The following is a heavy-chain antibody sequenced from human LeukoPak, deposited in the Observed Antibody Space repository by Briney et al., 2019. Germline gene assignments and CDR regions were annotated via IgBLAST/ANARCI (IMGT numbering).Heavy chain of an antibody. J-gene: IGHJ4*02. CDR3: ARQGIAVAGTKTYYFDY. CDR1: GFTFSSYS. V-gene: IGHV4-34*01. Sequence: GSLRLSCAASGFTFSSYSMNWVRQPPGKGLEWIGEINHSGSTNYNPSLKSRVTISVDTSKNQFSLKLSSVTAADTAVYYCARQGIAVAGTKTYYFDYWGQGTLVTVSS. D-gene: IGHD6-19*01. CDR2: INHSGST.